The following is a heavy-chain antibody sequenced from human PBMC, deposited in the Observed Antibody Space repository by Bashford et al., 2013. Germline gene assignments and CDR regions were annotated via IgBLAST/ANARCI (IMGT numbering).Heavy chain of an antibody. Sequence: ASVKVSCKASGYTFTNYALYWVRQAPGKRPEWMGRINTGNGNTKYSQKFQGRVTITRDTSAGTANMELSSLTSEDTAVYYCTGPLYNYYGMDVWGQGTTVTVSS. CDR2: INTGNGNT. CDR3: TGPLYNYYGMDV. J-gene: IGHJ6*02. CDR1: GYTFTNYA. V-gene: IGHV1-3*04.